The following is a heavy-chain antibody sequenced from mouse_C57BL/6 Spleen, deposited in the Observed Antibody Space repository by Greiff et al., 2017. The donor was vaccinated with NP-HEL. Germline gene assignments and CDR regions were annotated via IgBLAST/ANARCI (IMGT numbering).Heavy chain of an antibody. CDR1: GFTFSSYA. CDR3: ARGGYSYYFDY. J-gene: IGHJ2*01. Sequence: EVKLEESGGGLVKPGGSLKLSCAASGFTFSSYAMSWVRQTPEKRLEWVATISDGGSYTYYPDNVKGRFTISRDNAKNNLYLQMSHLKSEDTAMYYCARGGYSYYFDYWGQGTTLTVSS. V-gene: IGHV5-4*03. D-gene: IGHD2-3*01. CDR2: ISDGGSYT.